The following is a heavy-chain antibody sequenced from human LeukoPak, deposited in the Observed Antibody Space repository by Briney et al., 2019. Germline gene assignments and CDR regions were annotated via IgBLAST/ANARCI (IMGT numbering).Heavy chain of an antibody. CDR2: IYPGDSDT. CDR3: ARRARGDSSGLTPWTYEDY. D-gene: IGHD3-22*01. CDR1: GYSFTSYW. J-gene: IGHJ4*02. Sequence: GESLKISCKGSGYSFTSYWIGWVRQMPGKGLEWMGIIYPGDSDTRYSPSFQGQVTISADKSISTAYLQWSSLKASDTAMYYCARRARGDSSGLTPWTYEDYWGQGTLVTVSS. V-gene: IGHV5-51*01.